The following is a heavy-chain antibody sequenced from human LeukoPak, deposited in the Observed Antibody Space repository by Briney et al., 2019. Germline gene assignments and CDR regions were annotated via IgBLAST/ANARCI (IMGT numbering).Heavy chain of an antibody. V-gene: IGHV1-18*01. CDR2: ISVNNGNT. Sequence: ASVKVSCKASGYTFSNFGISWVRQAPGQGLEWKGWISVNNGNTNYAQNFQGRVTMTTDTSTSTAYMELRSLRSDDTAVYYCARVGPTHYYYFLDVWGKGTTVTVSS. J-gene: IGHJ6*04. CDR1: GYTFSNFG. D-gene: IGHD1-26*01. CDR3: ARVGPTHYYYFLDV.